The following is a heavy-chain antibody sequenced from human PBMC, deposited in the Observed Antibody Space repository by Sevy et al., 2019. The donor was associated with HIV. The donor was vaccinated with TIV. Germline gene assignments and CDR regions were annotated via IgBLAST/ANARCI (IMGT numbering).Heavy chain of an antibody. CDR1: GFSFSYYG. CDR3: ANAYSGSYSHSYLYALDV. J-gene: IGHJ6*02. D-gene: IGHD1-26*01. V-gene: IGHV3-30*18. CDR2: ISHDGINE. Sequence: GGSLRLSCIGSGFSFSYYGIHWVRQSPGKGLDWVALISHDGINEYYADSVKGGFTISRDNSKNTVYLEMNSLRNEDMAIYFCANAYSGSYSHSYLYALDVWGQGTTVTVSS.